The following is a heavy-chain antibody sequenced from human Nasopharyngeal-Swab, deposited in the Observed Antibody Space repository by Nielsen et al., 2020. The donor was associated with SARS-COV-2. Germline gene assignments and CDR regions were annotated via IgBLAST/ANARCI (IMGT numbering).Heavy chain of an antibody. CDR1: GGPFSSYA. CDR2: IIPIFGTA. Sequence: SVNVSCKASGGPFSSYAISWVRQAPGQGLEWMGGIIPIFGTANYAQKFQGRVTITADESTSTAYMELSSLRSEDTAVYYCARDQDYYDSSGYRLIGYWGQGTLVTVSS. V-gene: IGHV1-69*13. J-gene: IGHJ4*02. D-gene: IGHD3-22*01. CDR3: ARDQDYYDSSGYRLIGY.